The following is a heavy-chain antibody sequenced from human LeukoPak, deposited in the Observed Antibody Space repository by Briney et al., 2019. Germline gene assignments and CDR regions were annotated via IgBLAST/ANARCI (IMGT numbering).Heavy chain of an antibody. J-gene: IGHJ1*01. D-gene: IGHD3-22*01. CDR2: ISSSSSNI. CDR3: ARGKYDSSPFLQH. CDR1: GFTFSDYY. Sequence: PGGSLRLSCVASGFTFSDYYMSWIRQAPGKGLEWVSYISSSSSNIYYADSVKGRFTISRDNAKNSMYLQMNSLRAEDTAVYYCARGKYDSSPFLQHWGQGTLVTVSS. V-gene: IGHV3-11*01.